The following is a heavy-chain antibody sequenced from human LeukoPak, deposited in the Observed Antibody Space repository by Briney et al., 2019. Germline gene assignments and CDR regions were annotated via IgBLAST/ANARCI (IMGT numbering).Heavy chain of an antibody. CDR3: ARDFGRTSDWQPRLYYGMDV. J-gene: IGHJ6*02. CDR1: GFTFSSYS. CDR2: ISSSSSYI. D-gene: IGHD2-2*01. Sequence: PGGSLRLSCAASGFTFSSYSMNWVRQAPGKGLEWVSSISSSSSYIYYADSVKGRFTISRDNAKNSLYLQMHSLRAEDTAVYYCARDFGRTSDWQPRLYYGMDVWGQGTTVTVSS. V-gene: IGHV3-21*01.